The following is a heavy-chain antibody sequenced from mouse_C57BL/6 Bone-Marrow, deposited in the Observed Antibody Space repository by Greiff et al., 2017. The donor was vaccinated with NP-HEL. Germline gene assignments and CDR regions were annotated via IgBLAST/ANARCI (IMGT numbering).Heavy chain of an antibody. V-gene: IGHV1-80*01. CDR2: IYPGDGDT. CDR1: GYAFSSYW. J-gene: IGHJ2*01. D-gene: IGHD2-1*01. CDR3: TRPIYYGNPFDY. Sequence: QVQLQQSGAELVKPGASVKISCKASGYAFSSYWMNWVKQRPGKGLEWIGQIYPGDGDTNYNGKFKGKATLTADKSSSTAYMQLSSLTSEDTAVYYCTRPIYYGNPFDYWGQGTTLTVSS.